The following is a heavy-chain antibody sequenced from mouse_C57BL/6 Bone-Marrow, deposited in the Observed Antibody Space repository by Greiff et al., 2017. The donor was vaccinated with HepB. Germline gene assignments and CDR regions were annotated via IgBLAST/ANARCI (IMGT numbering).Heavy chain of an antibody. Sequence: VQLQQSGPELVRPGVSVKISCKGSGYTFTDYAMHWVKQSHAKSLEWIGVISTYYGDASYNQKFKDKATMTVDKSSSTAYMELARLTSEDSAVYYCARPLITTVVATRGYAMDYWGQGTSVTVSS. CDR2: ISTYYGDA. D-gene: IGHD1-1*01. J-gene: IGHJ4*01. CDR1: GYTFTDYA. V-gene: IGHV1-67*01. CDR3: ARPLITTVVATRGYAMDY.